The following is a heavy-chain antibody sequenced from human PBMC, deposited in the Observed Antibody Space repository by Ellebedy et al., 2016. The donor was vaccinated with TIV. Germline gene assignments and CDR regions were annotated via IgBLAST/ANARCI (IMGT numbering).Heavy chain of an antibody. Sequence: PGGSLRLSCVASGFTFSSYAMSWVRQAPGKGLEWVSSLSGSGGSTYYADSVKGRFTISRDNSKNTLYLQMNSLRAEDTAVYYCARSVVTAISAGPDYWGQGTLVTVSS. D-gene: IGHD2-21*02. V-gene: IGHV3-23*01. CDR1: GFTFSSYA. CDR3: ARSVVTAISAGPDY. J-gene: IGHJ4*02. CDR2: LSGSGGST.